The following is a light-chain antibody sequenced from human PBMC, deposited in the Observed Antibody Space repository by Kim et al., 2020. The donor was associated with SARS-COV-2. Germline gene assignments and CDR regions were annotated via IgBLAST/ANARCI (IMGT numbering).Light chain of an antibody. V-gene: IGLV1-40*01. CDR3: QSYDISLSGYV. CDR2: GDI. CDR1: SSNIGAGYE. Sequence: QSVLTQPRSVSGAPGKRVTISCTGISSNIGAGYEVHWYQKLPGTAAKLLIYGDINRPSGVPDRFSGSKSGTSASLAITGLQTEDEADYYCQSYDISLSGYVLGSGTKVTVL. J-gene: IGLJ1*01.